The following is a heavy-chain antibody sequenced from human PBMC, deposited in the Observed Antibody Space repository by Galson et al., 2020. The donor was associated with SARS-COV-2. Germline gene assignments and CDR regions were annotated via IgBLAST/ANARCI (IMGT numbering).Heavy chain of an antibody. J-gene: IGHJ6*03. D-gene: IGHD3-16*01. CDR2: INPNSGGT. CDR3: ARPYFMTQQHGYYYYMDV. Sequence: ASVKVSCKASGYTFTGYYMHWVRQAPGQGLEWMGWINPNSGGTNYAQKFQGRVTMTRDTSISTAYMELSRLRSDDTAVYYCARPYFMTQQHGYYYYMDVWGKGTTVTVSS. V-gene: IGHV1-2*02. CDR1: GYTFTGYY.